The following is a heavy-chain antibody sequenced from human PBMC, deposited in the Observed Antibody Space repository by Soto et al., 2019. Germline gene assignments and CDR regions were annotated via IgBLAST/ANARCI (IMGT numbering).Heavy chain of an antibody. CDR3: AKEVSLGSTVDLGY. J-gene: IGHJ4*02. CDR1: GFTFSIFA. CDR2: ISGSGGST. V-gene: IGHV3-23*01. Sequence: GGSLRLSCAASGFTFSIFAMSWVRQSPGKGLEWVSTISGSGGSTYYADAVKGRFSISRDNSMGTLYLQMKSLRVEDTAIYYCAKEVSLGSTVDLGYWGQGTLVTV. D-gene: IGHD7-27*01.